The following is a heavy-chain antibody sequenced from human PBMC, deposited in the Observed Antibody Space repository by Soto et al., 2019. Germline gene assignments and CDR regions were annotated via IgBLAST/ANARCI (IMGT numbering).Heavy chain of an antibody. Sequence: ALVKVSCKASGYTSTSYAMHWVRQAPGQRLEWMGWINAGNGNTKYSQKFQGRVTITRDTSASTAYMELSSLRSEDTAVYYCARVQSTPEYYYYGMDVWGQGTTVTVSS. CDR1: GYTSTSYA. V-gene: IGHV1-3*01. CDR2: INAGNGNT. D-gene: IGHD1-1*01. CDR3: ARVQSTPEYYYYGMDV. J-gene: IGHJ6*02.